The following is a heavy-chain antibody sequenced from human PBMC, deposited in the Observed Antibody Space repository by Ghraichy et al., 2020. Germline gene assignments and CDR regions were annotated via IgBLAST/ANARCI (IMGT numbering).Heavy chain of an antibody. V-gene: IGHV2-5*02. CDR3: IYMGSGWYPNYLNFDF. CDR1: GFSLRTRGEG. CDR2: IYWDDDK. J-gene: IGHJ4*02. D-gene: IGHD6-19*01. Sequence: SGPTLVKPTQTLTLTCTFSGFSLRTRGEGVGWIRQPPGKALDWLALIYWDDDKRYSPSLKSRLTITKDTSKNQVVLTMTNMDPVDTATYYCIYMGSGWYPNYLNFDFWGQGTLVTVSS.